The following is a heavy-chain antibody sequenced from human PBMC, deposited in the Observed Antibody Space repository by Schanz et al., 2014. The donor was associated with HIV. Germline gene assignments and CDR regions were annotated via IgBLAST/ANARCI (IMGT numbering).Heavy chain of an antibody. V-gene: IGHV1-8*01. CDR1: GYTFTNYD. Sequence: QVQLVQSGAEVKKPGASVRVSCKASGYTFTNYDINWVRQATGQGLEWMGGIIPIFGTTNYAQKFQGRVTMSRNVPKNTAYMELRGLTSEDTAVYFCARGPDYSSASYKFDYWGQGTPVSVYS. D-gene: IGHD4-4*01. J-gene: IGHJ4*02. CDR2: IIPIFGTT. CDR3: ARGPDYSSASYKFDY.